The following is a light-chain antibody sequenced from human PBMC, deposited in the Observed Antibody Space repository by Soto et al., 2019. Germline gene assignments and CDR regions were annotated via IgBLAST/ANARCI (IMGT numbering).Light chain of an antibody. CDR2: GAS. V-gene: IGKV3-20*01. J-gene: IGKJ1*01. Sequence: EIVLTQSPGTLSLFPGERATLSCRASQSISSNYLAWYQHKPGQAPRLLIHGASNRATGIPDRFSGAGSGTDFTLTISRLEPEDFAVYYCQQYGSAPALTFGQGTQVEIK. CDR1: QSISSNY. CDR3: QQYGSAPALT.